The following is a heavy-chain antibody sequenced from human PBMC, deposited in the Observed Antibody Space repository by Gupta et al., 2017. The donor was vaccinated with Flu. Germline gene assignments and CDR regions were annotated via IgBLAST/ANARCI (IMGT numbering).Heavy chain of an antibody. V-gene: IGHV1-18*01. CDR1: GYTFTSDG. D-gene: IGHD1-7*01. CDR3: ARTQGQTGTLNWFDR. Sequence: QVQLVQSGAEVKKPGASVKVSCKASGYTFTSDGISWVRQAPGQGLEWMGWISSYNGDTNSAQKLQGRVTMTTDTSTSTAYMELRSLRSDDTAVYYCARTQGQTGTLNWFDRWGQGTLVTVSS. CDR2: ISSYNGDT. J-gene: IGHJ5*02.